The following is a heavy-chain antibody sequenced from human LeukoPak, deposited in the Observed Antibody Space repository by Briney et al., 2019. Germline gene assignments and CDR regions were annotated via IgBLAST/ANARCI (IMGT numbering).Heavy chain of an antibody. J-gene: IGHJ4*02. CDR1: GFTFSTYW. D-gene: IGHD6-19*01. CDR3: TRNSGWYRLDY. Sequence: GGSLRLSCTASGFTFSTYWMTWVRQAPGKGLEWVANIKEDGSQISYGDAVKGRFTISRDNAKNSLFLQMNRLRADDMAVYYCTRNSGWYRLDYWGQGTLVTVPS. V-gene: IGHV3-7*01. CDR2: IKEDGSQI.